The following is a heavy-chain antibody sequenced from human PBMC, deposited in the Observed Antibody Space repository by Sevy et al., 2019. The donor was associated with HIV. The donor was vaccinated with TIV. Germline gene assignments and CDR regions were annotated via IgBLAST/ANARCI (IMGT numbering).Heavy chain of an antibody. D-gene: IGHD5-12*01. CDR1: GFTFDDYA. CDR2: LSRHSGTI. V-gene: IGHV3-9*01. J-gene: IGHJ4*02. CDR3: VKDKVDGDSGYGLFDF. Sequence: GGSLRRSCAASGFTFDDYAMHWVRQAPGKGLEWVSGLSRHSGTIGYADSVKGRFTISRDNARNSLYLQMNSLRAEDTASYYCVKDKVDGDSGYGLFDFWGQGTLVTVSS.